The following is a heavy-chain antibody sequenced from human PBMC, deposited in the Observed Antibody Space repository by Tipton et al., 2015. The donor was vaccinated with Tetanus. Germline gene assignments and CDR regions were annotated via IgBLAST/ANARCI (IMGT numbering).Heavy chain of an antibody. J-gene: IGHJ6*02. CDR2: ISYSGST. CDR3: ARHVHGSGALLAGERYYYYGMDV. CDR1: GATVSRSNHH. D-gene: IGHD3-3*01. V-gene: IGHV4-39*01. Sequence: TLSLTCTVSGATVSRSNHHWGWIRQPPGKGLEWIGSISYSGSTYYNPSLKSRVAISVDTSKNQFSLKLSSVTATDTAIYYCARHVHGSGALLAGERYYYYGMDVWGQGTPVTVSS.